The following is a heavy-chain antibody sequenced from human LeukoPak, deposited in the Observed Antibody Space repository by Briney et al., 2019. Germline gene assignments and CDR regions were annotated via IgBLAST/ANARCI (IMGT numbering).Heavy chain of an antibody. Sequence: SVKVSCKASGGTFSSYAISWVRQAPGQGLEWMGRIIRIFGTANYAQKFQGRVTITTDESTSTAYMELSSLRSEDTAVYYCARDLTDRDGYNSNWFDPWGQGTLVTVSS. D-gene: IGHD5-24*01. CDR2: IIRIFGTA. CDR3: ARDLTDRDGYNSNWFDP. V-gene: IGHV1-69*05. J-gene: IGHJ5*02. CDR1: GGTFSSYA.